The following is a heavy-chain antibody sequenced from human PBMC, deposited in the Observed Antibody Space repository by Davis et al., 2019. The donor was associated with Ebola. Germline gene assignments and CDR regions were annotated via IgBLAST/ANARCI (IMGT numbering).Heavy chain of an antibody. Sequence: GESLKISCAASGFTFSNYNMNWVRQAPGKGLEWVSYISSSSSTIYYADSVKGRFTISRDNAKNSLYLQMNSLRDEDTAVYYCAKPVPYSGSYYYYYGMDVWGQGTTVTVSS. CDR1: GFTFSNYN. J-gene: IGHJ6*02. CDR2: ISSSSSTI. V-gene: IGHV3-48*02. D-gene: IGHD1-26*01. CDR3: AKPVPYSGSYYYYYGMDV.